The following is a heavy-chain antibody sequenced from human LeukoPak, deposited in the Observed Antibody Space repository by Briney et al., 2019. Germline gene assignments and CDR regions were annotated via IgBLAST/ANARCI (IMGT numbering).Heavy chain of an antibody. D-gene: IGHD5-18*01. CDR1: GGTFSSYA. J-gene: IGHJ4*02. Sequence: SVKVSCKASGGTFSSYAISWVRQAPGQGLEWMGGIIPIFGTANYAQKFQGRVTITTGESTSTAYMELSSLRSEDTAVYYCARYSYGYGTLDYWGQGTLVTVSS. V-gene: IGHV1-69*05. CDR2: IIPIFGTA. CDR3: ARYSYGYGTLDY.